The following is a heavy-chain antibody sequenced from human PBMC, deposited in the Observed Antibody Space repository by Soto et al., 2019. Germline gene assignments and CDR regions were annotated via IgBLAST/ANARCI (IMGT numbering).Heavy chain of an antibody. Sequence: PSETLSLTCTVSGGSISSSSYYWGWIRQPPGKGLEWIGSIYYSGSTYYNPSLKSRVTISVDTSKNQFSLKLSSVTAADTAVYYCASYGDYGGYWGQGTLVTVSS. CDR2: IYYSGST. CDR3: ASYGDYGGY. J-gene: IGHJ4*02. CDR1: GGSISSSSYY. V-gene: IGHV4-39*01. D-gene: IGHD4-17*01.